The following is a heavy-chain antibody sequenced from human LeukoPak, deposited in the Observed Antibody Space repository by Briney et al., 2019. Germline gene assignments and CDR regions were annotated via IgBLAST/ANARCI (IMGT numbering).Heavy chain of an antibody. V-gene: IGHV1-18*04. J-gene: IGHJ3*02. D-gene: IGHD1-26*01. CDR3: ARPGGSYSPLGNDAFDI. Sequence: GASVKVSCKASGYTFTSYYMHWVRQAPGQGLEWMGWISAYNGNTNYAQKLQGRVTMTTDTSTSTAYMELRSLRSDDTAVYYCARPGGSYSPLGNDAFDIWGQGTMVTVSS. CDR2: ISAYNGNT. CDR1: GYTFTSYY.